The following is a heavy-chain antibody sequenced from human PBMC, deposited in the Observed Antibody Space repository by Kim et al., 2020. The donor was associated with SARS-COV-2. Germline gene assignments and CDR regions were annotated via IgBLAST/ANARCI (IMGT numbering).Heavy chain of an antibody. CDR3: AKAIGWFGESCFDY. V-gene: IGHV3-33*06. D-gene: IGHD3-10*01. CDR2: IWYDGSNK. J-gene: IGHJ4*02. Sequence: GGSLRLSCAASGFTFSSYGMHWVRQAPGKGLEWVAVIWYDGSNKYYADSVKGRFTISRDNSKNTLYLQMNSLRAEDTAVYYCAKAIGWFGESCFDYWGQGTLVTVSS. CDR1: GFTFSSYG.